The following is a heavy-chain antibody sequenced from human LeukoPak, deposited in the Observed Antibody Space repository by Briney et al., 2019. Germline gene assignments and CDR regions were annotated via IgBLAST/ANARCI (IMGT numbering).Heavy chain of an antibody. J-gene: IGHJ4*02. CDR2: IYHSGST. CDR1: GYSISSGYY. V-gene: IGHV4-38-2*02. D-gene: IGHD3-22*01. Sequence: PSETLSLTCTVSGYSISSGYYWGWIRQPPGKGLEWIGSIYHSGSTYYNPSLKSRVTISVDTSKNQFSLKLSSVTAADTAVYYCARTIQNYYYDAYYWGQGTLVTVPS. CDR3: ARTIQNYYYDAYY.